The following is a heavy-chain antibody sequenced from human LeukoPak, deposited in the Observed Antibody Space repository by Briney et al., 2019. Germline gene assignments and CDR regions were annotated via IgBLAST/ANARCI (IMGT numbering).Heavy chain of an antibody. V-gene: IGHV4-4*07. CDR3: ARGVTSVQSFWYFDL. CDR1: GDSIRGYY. D-gene: IGHD4-11*01. J-gene: IGHJ2*01. CDR2: IYTSGST. Sequence: PSETLSLTCSVSGDSIRGYYWNWIRQPAGKGLEWIGRIYTSGSTDYKPSLKSRVTMSVDASKKWFSLKMTSLTAADTAVCYCARGVTSVQSFWYFDLWGRGTLVTVSS.